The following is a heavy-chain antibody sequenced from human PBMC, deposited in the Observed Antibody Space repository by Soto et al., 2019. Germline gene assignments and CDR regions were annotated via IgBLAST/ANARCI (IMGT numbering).Heavy chain of an antibody. D-gene: IGHD2-2*01. V-gene: IGHV3-74*01. CDR1: GFTFSSYW. J-gene: IGHJ4*02. CDR2: IDTDGNSR. Sequence: GGSLRLSCVASGFTFSSYWMHWLRQAPGRELVWVSEIDTDGNSRNYADSVKGRFTISRDNAKNTLYLQMNSLTAEDTAVYFCASVSAPVDFWGRGTLVTVSS. CDR3: ASVSAPVDF.